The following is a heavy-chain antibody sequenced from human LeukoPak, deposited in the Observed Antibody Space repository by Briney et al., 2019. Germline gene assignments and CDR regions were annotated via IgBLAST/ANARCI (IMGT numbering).Heavy chain of an antibody. CDR3: ARWSGSHDAFDI. D-gene: IGHD1-26*01. Sequence: SETLSLTCTVSGGSISYYYWNWIRQPAGKGLEWIGRIYTSGRTYYNPSLKSRVSMSVDTSKNQFSLKLSSVTAADTAVYYCARWSGSHDAFDIWGQGTMVTVSS. CDR2: IYTSGRT. V-gene: IGHV4-4*07. J-gene: IGHJ3*02. CDR1: GGSISYYY.